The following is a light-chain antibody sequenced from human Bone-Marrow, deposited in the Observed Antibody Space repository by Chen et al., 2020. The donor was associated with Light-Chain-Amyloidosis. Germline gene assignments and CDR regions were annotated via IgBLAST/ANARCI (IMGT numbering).Light chain of an antibody. CDR3: QVWDRSSDRPV. J-gene: IGLJ3*02. V-gene: IGLV3-21*02. CDR2: DDS. Sequence: SYVLIQPSSVSVAPGQTATIACGGNNIGSTSVHWYQQTPGQAPLLVVYDDSDRPSGIPERVSGSNSGNTATLTISRVEAGDEADYYCQVWDRSSDRPVFGGGTKLTVL. CDR1: NIGSTS.